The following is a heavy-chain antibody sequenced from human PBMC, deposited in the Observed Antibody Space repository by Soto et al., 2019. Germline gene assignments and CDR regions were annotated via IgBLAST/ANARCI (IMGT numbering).Heavy chain of an antibody. D-gene: IGHD3-22*01. CDR2: INHSGST. V-gene: IGHV4-34*01. CDR1: GGSFSGYY. Sequence: PSETLSLTCAVYGGSFSGYYWSWIRQPPGKGLEWIGEINHSGSTNYNPSLKSRVTISVDTSKNQFSLKLISVNAADTAVYYCARVGYYDSSGYLGYYYYYGMDVWGQGTTVTVSS. J-gene: IGHJ6*02. CDR3: ARVGYYDSSGYLGYYYYYGMDV.